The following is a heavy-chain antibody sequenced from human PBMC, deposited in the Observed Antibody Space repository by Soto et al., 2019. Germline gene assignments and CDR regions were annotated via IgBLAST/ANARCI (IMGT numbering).Heavy chain of an antibody. J-gene: IGHJ4*02. CDR2: INHSGST. D-gene: IGHD6-6*01. Sequence: PSETLSLTCTVSGGSISSGGYYWSWIRQHPGKGLEWIGEINHSGSTNYNPSLKSRVTISVDTSKNQFSLKLSSVTAADTAVYYCATRKAARGLYWGQGTLVTVSS. CDR3: ATRKAARGLY. CDR1: GGSISSGGYY. V-gene: IGHV4-31*03.